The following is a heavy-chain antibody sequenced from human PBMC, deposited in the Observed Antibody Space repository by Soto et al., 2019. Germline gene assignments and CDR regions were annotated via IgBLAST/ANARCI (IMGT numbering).Heavy chain of an antibody. CDR2: LYWDDDK. CDR1: GLSLRTTGVG. D-gene: IGHD2-21*02. CDR3: VQSRCGGDCLDIYSSHAYNGLDV. V-gene: IGHV2-5*02. J-gene: IGHJ6*02. Sequence: QVTLKESGPTLVKPTQTLTLTCTVSGLSLRTTGVGVGWVRQPPGKALEGLALLYWDDDKGYSPSLRSILTIAKDISEKQVVLTMTNMDTVDTATYYCVQSRCGGDCLDIYSSHAYNGLDVWGQGTTVTVSS.